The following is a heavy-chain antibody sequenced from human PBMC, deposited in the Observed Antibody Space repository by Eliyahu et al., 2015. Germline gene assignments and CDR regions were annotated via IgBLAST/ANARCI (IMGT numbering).Heavy chain of an antibody. CDR1: GFTFSSXS. Sequence: EVQLVESGGGLVKPGGSLXLSCXASGFTFSSXSMXWVRQAPGKGLEWVSSISSSSSYIYYADSVKGRFTISRDNAKNSLYLQMNSLRAEDTAVYYCAREDDYIWGSYPDYWGQGTLVTVSS. V-gene: IGHV3-21*01. CDR2: ISSSSSYI. D-gene: IGHD3-16*02. J-gene: IGHJ4*02. CDR3: AREDDYIWGSYPDY.